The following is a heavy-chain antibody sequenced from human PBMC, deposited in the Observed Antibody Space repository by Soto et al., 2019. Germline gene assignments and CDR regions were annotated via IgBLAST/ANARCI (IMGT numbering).Heavy chain of an antibody. V-gene: IGHV3-30-3*01. Sequence: QVQLVESGGGVVQPGRSLRLSCAASGFTFSSYAMHWVRQAPGKGLEWVAVISYDGSNKYYADSVKGRFTISRDNSKNTLYLQMHSLRAEDTAGYYCARVSGYSSGPDAFDIWGQGTMVTVSS. CDR2: ISYDGSNK. CDR1: GFTFSSYA. J-gene: IGHJ3*02. CDR3: ARVSGYSSGPDAFDI. D-gene: IGHD6-19*01.